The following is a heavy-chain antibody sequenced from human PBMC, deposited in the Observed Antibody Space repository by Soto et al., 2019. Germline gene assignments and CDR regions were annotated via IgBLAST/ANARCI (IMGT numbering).Heavy chain of an antibody. CDR2: SIPTFGTA. Sequence: QVQLVQSGAEVKKPGSSVKVSCKASGGTFSDYAINWVRQAPGQGLEWMGGSIPTFGTASYAQKFRGRVTITEDESTNTAYMELSNLRSEDTAVYYCARGRGLGAAYRGFDPWGQGTLVTVSS. J-gene: IGHJ5*02. CDR1: GGTFSDYA. CDR3: ARGRGLGAAYRGFDP. V-gene: IGHV1-69*01. D-gene: IGHD4-4*01.